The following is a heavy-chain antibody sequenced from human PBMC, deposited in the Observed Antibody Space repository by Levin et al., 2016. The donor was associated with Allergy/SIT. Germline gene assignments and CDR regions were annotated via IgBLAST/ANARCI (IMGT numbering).Heavy chain of an antibody. V-gene: IGHV3-9*01. CDR2: ISWNSGSI. CDR3: AKGEGFMIEGPPDY. CDR1: GFTFDDYA. Sequence: SLKISCAASGFTFDDYAMHWVRQAPGKGLEWVSGISWNSGSIGYADSVKGRFTISRDNAKNSLYLQMNSLRAEDTALYYCAKGEGFMIEGPPDYWGQGTLVTVSS. D-gene: IGHD3-22*01. J-gene: IGHJ4*02.